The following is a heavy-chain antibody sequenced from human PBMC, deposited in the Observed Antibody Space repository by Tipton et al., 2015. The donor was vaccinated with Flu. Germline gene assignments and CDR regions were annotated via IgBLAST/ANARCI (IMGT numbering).Heavy chain of an antibody. D-gene: IGHD3-10*01. Sequence: LRLSCAVYSGSFSGYFWNWIRQTPGKGLEWIGFSYYSGSTSYNPSLKSRVTISVDTSRNQFSLNLKSVTAADTAVYYCARDRGWPAALDYWSQGILVAVSS. V-gene: IGHV4-59*01. CDR2: SYYSGST. J-gene: IGHJ4*02. CDR1: SGSFSGYF. CDR3: ARDRGWPAALDY.